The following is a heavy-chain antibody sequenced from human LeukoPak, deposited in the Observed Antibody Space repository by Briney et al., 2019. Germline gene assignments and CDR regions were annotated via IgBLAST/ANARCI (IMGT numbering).Heavy chain of an antibody. CDR1: GGSISSYY. J-gene: IGHJ4*02. CDR2: IYYSGST. Sequence: PSETLSLTCTVSGGSISSYYWSWIRQPPGKGLEWIGYIYYSGSTNYNPSLKSRVTISVDTSKNQFSLKLSSVTAADTAVYYCASGSPGWIHLKDWGQGTLVTVSS. V-gene: IGHV4-59*01. D-gene: IGHD5-18*01. CDR3: ASGSPGWIHLKD.